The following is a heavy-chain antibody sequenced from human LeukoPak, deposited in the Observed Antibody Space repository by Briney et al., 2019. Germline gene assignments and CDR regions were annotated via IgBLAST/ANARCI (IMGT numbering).Heavy chain of an antibody. Sequence: SETLSLTCTVSGYSISSGYLWGWIRQPPGKGLEWIGSIDGSGSSYYNPSLKSRVSMSIDTSKSQFSLNLRSVTAADTAVYYCARYVPVRTGTTRASFGYWGQGTLVTVSS. D-gene: IGHD1-1*01. V-gene: IGHV4-38-2*02. CDR3: ARYVPVRTGTTRASFGY. CDR1: GYSISSGYL. CDR2: IDGSGSS. J-gene: IGHJ4*02.